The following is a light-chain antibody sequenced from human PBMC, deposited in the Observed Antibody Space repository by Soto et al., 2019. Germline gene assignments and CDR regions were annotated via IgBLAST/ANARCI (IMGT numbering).Light chain of an antibody. CDR1: GSDVGGYHY. Sequence: QSVLTQPPSASGSPGQSVTISCTGTGSDVGGYHYVSWYQQHPGKAPKVMIYEVSKRPSGVPDRFSGSKSGNTASLTVSGLQAENEPDYYRGSYAACNIYVFGTGTKVTIL. J-gene: IGLJ1*01. CDR2: EVS. V-gene: IGLV2-8*01. CDR3: GSYAACNIYV.